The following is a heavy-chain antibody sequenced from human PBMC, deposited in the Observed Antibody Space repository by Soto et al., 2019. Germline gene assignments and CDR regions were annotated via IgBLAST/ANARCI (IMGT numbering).Heavy chain of an antibody. V-gene: IGHV4-59*08. CDR2: IYYSGST. Sequence: PLETLSLTCSVSGGSISSYYGSWIRQHPGKGLEWIGYIYYSGSTNYNPSLKSRVTISVDTSKNQFSLKLSAVTAADTAVYYCARRYGSAIDYWGQGTLVTVSS. CDR1: GGSISSYY. CDR3: ARRYGSAIDY. D-gene: IGHD1-26*01. J-gene: IGHJ4*02.